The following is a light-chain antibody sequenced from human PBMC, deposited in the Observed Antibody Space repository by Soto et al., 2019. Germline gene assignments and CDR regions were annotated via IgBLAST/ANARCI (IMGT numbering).Light chain of an antibody. V-gene: IGKV3-15*01. J-gene: IGKJ2*01. CDR3: QQGHNWPLT. Sequence: EIVMTQYPATLSVSPGESATLSCRASQSISSELAWYQQKPGQPPRLLIYGASTMATGVPARFTGSGSGSDFTLTISGLQSEDFAVYYCQQGHNWPLTFGQGTRLEI. CDR2: GAS. CDR1: QSISSE.